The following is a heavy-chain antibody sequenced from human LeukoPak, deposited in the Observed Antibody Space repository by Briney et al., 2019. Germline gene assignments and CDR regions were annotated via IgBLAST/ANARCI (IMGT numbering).Heavy chain of an antibody. D-gene: IGHD1-26*01. J-gene: IGHJ4*02. CDR1: GFTVSSNY. Sequence: GGSLRLSCAASGFTVSSNYRSWVRQAPGKGLECVSVIYSGGNTYYVDSVKGRFTISRDNSENTLYLQMNSLRAEDTAVYYCARDPGRPQEQWGQGTLVTVSS. CDR2: IYSGGNT. CDR3: ARDPGRPQEQ. V-gene: IGHV3-53*01.